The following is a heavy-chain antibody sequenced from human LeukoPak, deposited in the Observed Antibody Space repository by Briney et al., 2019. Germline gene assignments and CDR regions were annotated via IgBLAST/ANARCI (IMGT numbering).Heavy chain of an antibody. CDR3: ASYPRYSSGWYKDY. J-gene: IGHJ4*02. CDR2: IKQDGSEK. D-gene: IGHD6-19*01. Sequence: PGGSLRLSCAASGFTFSSYWMSWVRQAPGKGLEWVANIKQDGSEKYYVDSVKGRFTISRDNAKNSLYLQMNGLRAEDTAVYYCASYPRYSSGWYKDYWGQGTLVTVSS. CDR1: GFTFSSYW. V-gene: IGHV3-7*01.